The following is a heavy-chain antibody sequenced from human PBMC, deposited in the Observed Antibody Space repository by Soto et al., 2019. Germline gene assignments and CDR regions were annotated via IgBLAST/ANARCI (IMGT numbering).Heavy chain of an antibody. Sequence: QVQLVQSGAEVKQPGASVRVSCRTSGYTFTNYDISWVRQATGQGLEWMGWMNPDSTNTGYAQKFQGRVTMTRDTSISTAYMELNSLICEDTAIYYCARAIRDQLLSDYWGQESLVIVSS. CDR2: MNPDSTNT. CDR3: ARAIRDQLLSDY. CDR1: GYTFTNYD. J-gene: IGHJ4*02. D-gene: IGHD1-26*01. V-gene: IGHV1-8*01.